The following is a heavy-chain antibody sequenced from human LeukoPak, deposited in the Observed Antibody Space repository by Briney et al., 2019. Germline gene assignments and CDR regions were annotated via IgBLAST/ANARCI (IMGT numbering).Heavy chain of an antibody. CDR3: ARDQYRDSSGWYFDY. V-gene: IGHV4-38-2*02. Sequence: SSETLSLTCAVSGNSISSGYYWGWIRQPPGKGLEWIGSIYHSGSTYYNPSLKSRVTISVDTSKNQFSLKLSSVTAADTAVYYCARDQYRDSSGWYFDYWGQGTLVTVSS. CDR2: IYHSGST. CDR1: GNSISSGYY. D-gene: IGHD6-19*01. J-gene: IGHJ4*02.